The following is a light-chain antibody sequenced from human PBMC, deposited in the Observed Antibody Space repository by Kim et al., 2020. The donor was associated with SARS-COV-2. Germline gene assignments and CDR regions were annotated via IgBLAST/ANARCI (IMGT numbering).Light chain of an antibody. J-gene: IGLJ3*02. CDR1: SGPVSSSHD. CDR3: VLYMGGGISV. Sequence: GGTVTLTCGLASGPVSSSHDPRWYQQTPGQAPRTLIYTTNTRASGVADRFSGSILGDKAALTISGAQAGDESDYYCVLYMGGGISVFGGGTQLTVL. CDR2: TTN. V-gene: IGLV8-61*01.